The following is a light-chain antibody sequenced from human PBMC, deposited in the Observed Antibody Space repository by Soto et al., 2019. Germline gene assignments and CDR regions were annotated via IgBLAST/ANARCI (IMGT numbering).Light chain of an antibody. V-gene: IGKV1-9*01. CDR1: QDTGSY. CDR3: QQLNGYPLLT. Sequence: QSPSFLSVSVGDRVTITCRASQDTGSYLAWYQQKPGKAPKLLIYAASTLQSGVPSRFSGSGSGTEFTLTISSLQPEDSATYYCQQLNGYPLLTFGGGTKVDIK. CDR2: AAS. J-gene: IGKJ4*01.